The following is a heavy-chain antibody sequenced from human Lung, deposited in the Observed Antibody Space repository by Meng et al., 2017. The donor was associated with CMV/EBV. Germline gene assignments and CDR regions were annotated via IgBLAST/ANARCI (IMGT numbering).Heavy chain of an antibody. Sequence: SXASSEFTCSNAWMSWVRPAQGNGLEWVGRIKSKTEGGTTDYAARVKGRFTISTDDSKNTLYLQMNSLKTEDTAVYYCTTDVFGDEVSHDWGKGXPVTVSS. J-gene: IGHJ6*04. CDR2: IKSKTEGGTT. CDR3: TTDVFGDEVSHD. CDR1: EFTCSNAW. D-gene: IGHD3-10*01. V-gene: IGHV3-15*01.